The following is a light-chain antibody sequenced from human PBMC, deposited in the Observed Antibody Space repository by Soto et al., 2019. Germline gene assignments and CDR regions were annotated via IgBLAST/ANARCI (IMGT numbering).Light chain of an antibody. CDR1: SSDVGGYNY. CDR2: EVS. Sequence: QSALTQPASVSGSPGQSITISCTGTSSDVGGYNYVSWYQQHPGKAPKLMIYEVSNRPSGVSNRFSGSKSGNTASLTITGLQAEDEEDYYCCSYTSSSNLWVFGGGTQLTVL. J-gene: IGLJ3*02. CDR3: CSYTSSSNLWV. V-gene: IGLV2-14*01.